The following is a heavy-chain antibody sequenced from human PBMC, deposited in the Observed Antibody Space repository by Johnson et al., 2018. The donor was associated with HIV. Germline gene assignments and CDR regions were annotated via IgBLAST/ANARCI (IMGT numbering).Heavy chain of an antibody. J-gene: IGHJ3*02. CDR3: AKDMGGRIAARPGAFDI. CDR2: ISWNSGSI. Sequence: QLVESGGGLVQPGRSLRLSCAASGFTFDDYAMHWVRQAPGKGLEWVSGISWNSGSIGYADSVKGRFTISRDNAKNSLYLQMNSLRAEDTALYYCAKDMGGRIAARPGAFDIWGQGTMVTVSS. D-gene: IGHD6-6*01. V-gene: IGHV3-9*01. CDR1: GFTFDDYA.